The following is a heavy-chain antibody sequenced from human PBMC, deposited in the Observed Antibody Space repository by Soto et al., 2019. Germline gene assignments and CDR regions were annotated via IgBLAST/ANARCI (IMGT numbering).Heavy chain of an antibody. D-gene: IGHD4-17*01. J-gene: IGHJ4*02. Sequence: GGSLRLSCTASGFMFGSYWMTWVRHVPGKGLQWVANIKRDGSEKYYVDFVKGGFTISRDNADNSVFLDMNNLRVEDPATFYCARVRATDYEIDYWGQGALVTVSS. CDR1: GFMFGSYW. V-gene: IGHV3-7*03. CDR2: IKRDGSEK. CDR3: ARVRATDYEIDY.